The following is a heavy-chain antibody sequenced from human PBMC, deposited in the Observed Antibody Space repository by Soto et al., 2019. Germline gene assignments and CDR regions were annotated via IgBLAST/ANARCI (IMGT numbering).Heavy chain of an antibody. CDR2: IWYDGSNK. CDR1: GFTFSSYG. CDR3: ARDPARGVVEYYFDY. Sequence: GGSLRLSCAASGFTFSSYGMHWVRQAPGKGLEWVAVIWYDGSNKYYADSVKGRFTISRDNSKNTLYLQMNSLRAEDTAVYYCARDPARGVVEYYFDYWGQGTLVTVSS. J-gene: IGHJ4*02. D-gene: IGHD3-10*01. V-gene: IGHV3-33*01.